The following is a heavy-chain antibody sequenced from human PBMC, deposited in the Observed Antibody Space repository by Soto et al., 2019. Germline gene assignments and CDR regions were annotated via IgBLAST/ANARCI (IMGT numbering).Heavy chain of an antibody. Sequence: ASVKVSCKASGYTFTSYGISWVRQAPGQGLEWMGWISAYNGNTNYAQKLQGRVTMTTDTSTSTAYMELRSLRSDDTAVYYCARDGPDMGGYYYYGMDVWGQGTTDTVSS. D-gene: IGHD2-15*01. V-gene: IGHV1-18*04. CDR2: ISAYNGNT. J-gene: IGHJ6*02. CDR1: GYTFTSYG. CDR3: ARDGPDMGGYYYYGMDV.